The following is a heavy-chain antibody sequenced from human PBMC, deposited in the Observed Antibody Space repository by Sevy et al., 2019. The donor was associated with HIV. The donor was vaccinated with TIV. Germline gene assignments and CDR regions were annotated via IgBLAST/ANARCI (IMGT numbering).Heavy chain of an antibody. J-gene: IGHJ4*02. CDR3: AKDSIVSTMGAGAAGSGGFDY. V-gene: IGHV3-23*01. CDR2: LSAGGGST. CDR1: GFTFNSYA. D-gene: IGHD5-12*01. Sequence: GGSLRLSCAASGFTFNSYAMSWVRQAPGKGLEWVASLSAGGGSTYYADAVKGRFTIFRDNSKNTLSLQMNSLRAEDTAVYYCAKDSIVSTMGAGAAGSGGFDYWGQGTLVTVSS.